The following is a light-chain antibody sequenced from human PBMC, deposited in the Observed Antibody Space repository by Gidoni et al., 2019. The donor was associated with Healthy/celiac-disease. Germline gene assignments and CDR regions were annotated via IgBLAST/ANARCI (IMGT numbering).Light chain of an antibody. CDR3: SSYTSSSTL. CDR1: SSDVGGYNY. V-gene: IGLV2-14*01. Sequence: QAALTQPASVSGSPGQSITISCTGTSSDVGGYNYVSWYQQHPCKAPKLMIYEVSNRPSGVSNRFSGSQSGNTASLTISGLQAEDDADYYCSSYTSSSTLFGGGTKLTVL. J-gene: IGLJ2*01. CDR2: EVS.